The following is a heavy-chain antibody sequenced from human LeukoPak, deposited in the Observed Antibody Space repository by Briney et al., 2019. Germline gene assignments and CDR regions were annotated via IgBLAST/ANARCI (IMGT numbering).Heavy chain of an antibody. Sequence: SETLSLTCTVSGGSISSYYWSWIRQPPGKGLEWIGYIYYSGSTNYNPSLKSRVTISVDTSKNQFSLKLSSVTAADTAVYYCASSHYDFWSGYLNLYDYWGQGTLVTVSS. J-gene: IGHJ4*02. CDR3: ASSHYDFWSGYLNLYDY. D-gene: IGHD3-3*01. CDR2: IYYSGST. V-gene: IGHV4-59*08. CDR1: GGSISSYY.